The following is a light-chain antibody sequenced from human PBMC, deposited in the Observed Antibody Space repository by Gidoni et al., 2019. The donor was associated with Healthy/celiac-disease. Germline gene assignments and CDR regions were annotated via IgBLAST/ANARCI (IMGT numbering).Light chain of an antibody. CDR1: QSVSSY. J-gene: IGKJ3*01. CDR3: QHHSNWPPTFT. Sequence: EIVLTQSPATLSVSPGERDTISCRASQSVSSYLTWYHQKPGQAPRPIIYVASNRATGIPARFSVSGSGTVITLTISSLDPEHFAVYNCQHHSNWPPTFTFGPGTKVDIK. CDR2: VAS. V-gene: IGKV3-11*01.